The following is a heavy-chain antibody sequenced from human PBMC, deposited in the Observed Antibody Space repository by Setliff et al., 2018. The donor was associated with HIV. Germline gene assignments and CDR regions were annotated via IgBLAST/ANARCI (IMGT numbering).Heavy chain of an antibody. CDR1: GGSISSSSYY. V-gene: IGHV4-39*01. D-gene: IGHD2-15*01. CDR2: IYYSGST. Sequence: SETLSLTCTVSGGSISSSSYYWGWIRQPPGKGLEWIGSIYYSGSTYYDPSLKSRVTISVDTSKNQFPLKLSSVTAADTAVYYCARSVPRYCSGGSCYPPLFDYWGQGTLVTVSS. J-gene: IGHJ4*02. CDR3: ARSVPRYCSGGSCYPPLFDY.